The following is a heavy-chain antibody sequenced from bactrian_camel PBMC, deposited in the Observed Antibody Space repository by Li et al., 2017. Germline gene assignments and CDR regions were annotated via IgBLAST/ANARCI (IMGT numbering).Heavy chain of an antibody. J-gene: IGHJ4*01. Sequence: QVQLVESGGGSVQAGGSLILSCAASGYITSRYCIGWFRQAPGKEREGVAVIHRDDGTTSYTDSAKGRFSISKDNAKNTLYLRTNSLKPEDTAMYYCAADTARAVVCSMDPREYNYWGQGTQVTVS. CDR3: AADTARAVVCSMDPREYNY. D-gene: IGHD3*01. CDR2: IHRDDGTT. CDR1: GYITSRYC. V-gene: IGHV3S26*01.